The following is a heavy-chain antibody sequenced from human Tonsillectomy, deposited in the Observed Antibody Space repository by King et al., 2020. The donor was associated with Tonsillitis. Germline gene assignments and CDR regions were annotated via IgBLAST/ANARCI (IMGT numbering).Heavy chain of an antibody. CDR3: ARSYLVVVPNAPPRYYGLDV. J-gene: IGHJ6*02. CDR2: IYSGGSA. Sequence: VQLVESGGGLFQPGGSLRLSCAASGFTVSSNHMSWVRQAPGKGLEWVSVIYSGGSAYYADSVKGRFTISRDSSKNTLFLQMNSLRAEDTAVYYCARSYLVVVPNAPPRYYGLDVWGQGTTVTVSS. D-gene: IGHD2-2*01. CDR1: GFTVSSNH. V-gene: IGHV3-53*01.